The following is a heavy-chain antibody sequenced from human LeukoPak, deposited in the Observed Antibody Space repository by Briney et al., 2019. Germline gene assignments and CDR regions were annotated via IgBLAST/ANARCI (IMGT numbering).Heavy chain of an antibody. V-gene: IGHV3-23*01. CDR2: ISGSGGST. J-gene: IGHJ4*02. CDR1: GFTFSSNA. Sequence: GGSLRLSCAASGFTFSSNAMSWVRQAPGKGLEWVSAISGSGGSTYYADSVKGRFTISRDNSKNTLYLQMNSLRAEDTAVYYCAKEPVYDFWSGTRDYWGQGTLVTVSS. D-gene: IGHD3-3*01. CDR3: AKEPVYDFWSGTRDY.